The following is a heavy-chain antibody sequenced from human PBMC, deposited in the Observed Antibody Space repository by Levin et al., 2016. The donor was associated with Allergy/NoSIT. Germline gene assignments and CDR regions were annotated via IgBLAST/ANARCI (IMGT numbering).Heavy chain of an antibody. CDR3: ARERYPYYGMDV. J-gene: IGHJ6*02. Sequence: WIRQPPGKGLEWITHISSRSSFTNYADSVEGRFTISRDNTKNSLYLLMNSLRAEDTAVYYCARERYPYYGMDVWGQGTTVTVSS. V-gene: IGHV3-11*05. D-gene: IGHD3-9*01. CDR2: ISSRSSFT.